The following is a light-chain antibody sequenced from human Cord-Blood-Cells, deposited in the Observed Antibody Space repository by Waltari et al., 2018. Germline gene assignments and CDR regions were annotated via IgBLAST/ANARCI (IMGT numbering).Light chain of an antibody. CDR3: CSYAGSSTYV. CDR1: SSDVGSYNL. V-gene: IGLV2-23*01. CDR2: EGS. Sequence: QSALTQPASVSGSPGQSITISCTATSSDVGSYNLVSWYQQHPGKAPQPMIYEGSKRPSAVSNRFSGSKSGNTASLTVSGLQAEDEADYYCCSYAGSSTYVFGTGTKVTVL. J-gene: IGLJ1*01.